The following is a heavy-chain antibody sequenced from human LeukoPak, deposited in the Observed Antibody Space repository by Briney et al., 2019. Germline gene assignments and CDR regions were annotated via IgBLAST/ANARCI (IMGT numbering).Heavy chain of an antibody. V-gene: IGHV3-7*01. J-gene: IGHJ4*02. CDR1: GFTFSSYW. CDR2: IKQDGSEK. Sequence: GGSLRLSCAASGFTFSSYWMSWVRQAPGKGLEWVANIKQDGSEKYYVDSVKGRFTISRDNAKNSLYLQMNSLRAEDTAVYYCARIPYSSSWSGDYFDYWGQGTLVTVSS. D-gene: IGHD6-13*01. CDR3: ARIPYSSSWSGDYFDY.